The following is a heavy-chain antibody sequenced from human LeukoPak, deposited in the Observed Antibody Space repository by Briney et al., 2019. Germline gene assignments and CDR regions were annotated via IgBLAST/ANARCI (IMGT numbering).Heavy chain of an antibody. V-gene: IGHV3-74*01. CDR1: GFTLSGYW. D-gene: IGHD2-8*02. CDR2: IDANGGGT. J-gene: IGHJ6*02. Sequence: GGSLRLSCAASGFTLSGYWMHWVRQVPGKGLVWVSRIDANGGGTTYADSVKGRFAISRDNAKNTLYLRMSSLRIEDTAVYYCTRVQAGRSGLMDVWGRGTTVTVSS. CDR3: TRVQAGRSGLMDV.